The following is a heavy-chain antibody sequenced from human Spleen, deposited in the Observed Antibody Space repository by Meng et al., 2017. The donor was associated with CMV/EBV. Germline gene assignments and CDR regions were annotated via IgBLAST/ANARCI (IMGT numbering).Heavy chain of an antibody. CDR3: ARTGGPTVVTFDP. Sequence: GESLKISCAASGFIFDNYGMSWVRQAPGKGLEWVSAINWNGASIGYADSVKGRFTISRDNAKNSLYLQMNSLSAEDTAVYYCARTGGPTVVTFDPWGQGTLVTVSS. D-gene: IGHD4-23*01. J-gene: IGHJ5*02. V-gene: IGHV3-20*04. CDR2: INWNGASI. CDR1: GFIFDNYG.